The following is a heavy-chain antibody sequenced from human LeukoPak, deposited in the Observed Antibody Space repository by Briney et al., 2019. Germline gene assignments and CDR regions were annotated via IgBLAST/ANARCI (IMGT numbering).Heavy chain of an antibody. CDR3: AKEVRPNDY. V-gene: IGHV3-23*01. J-gene: IGHJ4*02. D-gene: IGHD1-1*01. CDR2: ISRGGGST. CDR1: GFSFSDYT. Sequence: GGSLRLSCVASGFSFSDYTMSWVRQAPGKGLEWVSGISRGGGSTYYADSVKGRFTISRDTSIDTLYLQMNRLRAEDTAVYYCAKEVRPNDYWGQGTLVTVSS.